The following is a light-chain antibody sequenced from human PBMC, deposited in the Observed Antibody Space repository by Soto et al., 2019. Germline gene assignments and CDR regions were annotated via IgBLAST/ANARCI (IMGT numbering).Light chain of an antibody. CDR3: GAWDSSLSAVV. CDR1: RSNIGNNY. Sequence: QSAVTQPPSVSAAPGQKVTISCSGSRSNIGNNYVSWYQQLPGTAPKLLIYDNNRRPSGIPDRVSGSKSGTSATLDITGLQTGDEADYYCGAWDSSLSAVVFGGGTKVTVL. J-gene: IGLJ2*01. CDR2: DNN. V-gene: IGLV1-51*01.